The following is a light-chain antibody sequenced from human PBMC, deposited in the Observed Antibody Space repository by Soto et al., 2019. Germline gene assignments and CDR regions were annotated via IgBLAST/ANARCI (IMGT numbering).Light chain of an antibody. CDR3: SSYAASATSRATDSTYV. CDR2: GVR. V-gene: IGLV2-14*01. Sequence: QSVLTQPASVSGSPGQSITISCTGTISDVGGYDSVSWYQQRPGEAPKLVIYGVRYRPSGVSHRFSGSLSGSTASLTISGLQTEDEADYYCSSYAASATSRATDSTYVFGSGTKVTVL. J-gene: IGLJ1*01. CDR1: ISDVGGYDS.